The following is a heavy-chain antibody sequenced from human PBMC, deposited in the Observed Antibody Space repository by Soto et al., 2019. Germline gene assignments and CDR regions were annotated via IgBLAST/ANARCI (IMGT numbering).Heavy chain of an antibody. CDR1: GYTFTSYG. D-gene: IGHD5-18*01. V-gene: IGHV1-18*01. CDR3: ARENRGYSYGDTGDY. Sequence: ASVKVSCKASGYTFTSYGISWVRQAPGQGLEWMGWISAYNGNTNYAQKLQGRATMTTDTSTSTAYMELRSLRSDDTAVYYCARENRGYSYGDTGDYWGQGTLVTAPQ. CDR2: ISAYNGNT. J-gene: IGHJ4*02.